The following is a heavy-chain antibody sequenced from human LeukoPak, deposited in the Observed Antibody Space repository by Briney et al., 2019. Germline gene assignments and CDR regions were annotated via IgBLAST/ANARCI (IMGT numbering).Heavy chain of an antibody. CDR3: ASMEYYYDSSGYSDYYYGMGV. CDR2: IYSGGST. V-gene: IGHV3-53*01. D-gene: IGHD3-22*01. CDR1: GFTVSSNY. J-gene: IGHJ6*02. Sequence: GGSLRLSCAASGFTVSSNYMSWVRQAPGKGLEWVSVIYSGGSTYYADSVKGRFTISRDNSKNTLYLQMNSLRAEDTAVYYCASMEYYYDSSGYSDYYYGMGVWGQGTTVTVSS.